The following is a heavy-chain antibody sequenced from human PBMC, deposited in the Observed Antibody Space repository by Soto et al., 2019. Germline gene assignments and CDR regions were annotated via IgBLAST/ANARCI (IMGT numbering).Heavy chain of an antibody. Sequence: QVQLVQSGAEVKKPGASVKVSCKASGYTFTGYYMHWVRQAPGQGLEWMGWINPNSGDTNYAQKFQGRVTMTRDTSISTAYMELSRLRSDDTAVYYCAREYSVYGMDVWGQGTTVTVSS. V-gene: IGHV1-2*02. J-gene: IGHJ6*02. D-gene: IGHD2-15*01. CDR2: INPNSGDT. CDR3: AREYSVYGMDV. CDR1: GYTFTGYY.